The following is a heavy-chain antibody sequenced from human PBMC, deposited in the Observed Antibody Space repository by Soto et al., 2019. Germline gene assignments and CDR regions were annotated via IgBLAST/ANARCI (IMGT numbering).Heavy chain of an antibody. V-gene: IGHV1-2*02. CDR1: GYTFTGYY. CDR3: ARPHYYGSGSHINWFDP. D-gene: IGHD3-10*01. Sequence: QVQLVQSGAEVKKPGASVKVSCKASGYTFTGYYMHWVRQAPGQGLEWMGWINPNSGGTNYAQKFQGRVTMTRDPSISTAYMELSRLRSDDTAVYYCARPHYYGSGSHINWFDPWGQGTLVPVSS. CDR2: INPNSGGT. J-gene: IGHJ5*02.